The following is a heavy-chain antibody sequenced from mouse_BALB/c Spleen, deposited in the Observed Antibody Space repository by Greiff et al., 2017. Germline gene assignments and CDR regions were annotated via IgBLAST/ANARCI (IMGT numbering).Heavy chain of an antibody. CDR2: ISSGGGST. J-gene: IGHJ3*01. V-gene: IGHV5-12-1*01. CDR1: GFAFSSYD. CDR3: ARSIYYDYDGAWFAY. D-gene: IGHD2-4*01. Sequence: EVQGVESGGGLVKPGGSLKLSCAASGFAFSSYDMSWVRQTPEKRLEWVAYISSGGGSTYYPDTVKGRFTISRDNAKNTLYLQMSSLKSEDTAMYYCARSIYYDYDGAWFAYWGQGTLVTVSA.